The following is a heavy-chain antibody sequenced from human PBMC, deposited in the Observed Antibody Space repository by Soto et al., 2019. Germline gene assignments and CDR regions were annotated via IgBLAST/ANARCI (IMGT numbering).Heavy chain of an antibody. V-gene: IGHV1-18*01. J-gene: IGHJ2*01. CDR3: ARGRGDHLWSGYADWYFDL. CDR2: ISAYNGNT. CDR1: GYTFTSSG. Sequence: QVQLVQSGAEVKKPGASVKVSCKASGYTFTSSGINWVRQAPGQGLEWMGWISAYNGNTNYAQKLQCRVTMTTDTSPSTAYMELRSLRADDTAVYYCARGRGDHLWSGYADWYFDLWGRGTLVTVSS. D-gene: IGHD3-3*02.